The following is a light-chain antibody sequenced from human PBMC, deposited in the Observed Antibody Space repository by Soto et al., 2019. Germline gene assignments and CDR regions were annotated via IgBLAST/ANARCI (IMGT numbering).Light chain of an antibody. J-gene: IGKJ3*01. CDR3: QQYSNWPFT. Sequence: EIVMTQSPATLSVSPGERATLSCRASQHTASQSVSTNLAWYQQKPGQAPRLLIYGASTRATGVPARFSGSGSGTEFTLTISSLQSEDFAVYYCQQYSNWPFTFGPGTKVDIK. CDR2: GAS. V-gene: IGKV3-15*01. CDR1: QSVSTN.